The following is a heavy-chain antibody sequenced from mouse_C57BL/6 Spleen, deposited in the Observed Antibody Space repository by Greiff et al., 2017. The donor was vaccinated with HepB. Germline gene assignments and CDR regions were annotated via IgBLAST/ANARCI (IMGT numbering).Heavy chain of an antibody. D-gene: IGHD1-1*01. V-gene: IGHV1-64*01. CDR1: GYTFTSYW. CDR3: ARGGHYYGSTDWYFDV. J-gene: IGHJ1*03. Sequence: QVQLQQPGAELVKPGASVKLSCKASGYTFTSYWMHWVKQRPGQGLEWIGMIHPNSGSTNYNEKFKSKATLTVDKSSSTAYMQLSSLTSEDSAVYYCARGGHYYGSTDWYFDVWGTGTTVTVSS. CDR2: IHPNSGST.